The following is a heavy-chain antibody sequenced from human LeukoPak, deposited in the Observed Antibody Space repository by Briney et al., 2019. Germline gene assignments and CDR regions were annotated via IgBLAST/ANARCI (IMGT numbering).Heavy chain of an antibody. CDR2: ISDSGST. Sequence: SETLSLTCTVSGGSISSGSYYWSWIRQPPGKGLEWIGYISDSGSTNYNPSLKSRVTISVDTSKRQFSLKPSSVTAADTAVYYCARYGSGRAYYYYMDVWGKGTTVTVSS. CDR1: GGSISSGSYY. V-gene: IGHV4-61*01. D-gene: IGHD3-10*01. CDR3: ARYGSGRAYYYYMDV. J-gene: IGHJ6*03.